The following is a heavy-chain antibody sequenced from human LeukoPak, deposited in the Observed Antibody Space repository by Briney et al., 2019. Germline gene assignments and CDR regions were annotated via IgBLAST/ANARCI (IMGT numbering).Heavy chain of an antibody. CDR2: VSYDGSNK. CDR1: GFTFSSYG. CDR3: GKDDYGDYGGPTLDY. J-gene: IGHJ4*02. D-gene: IGHD4-17*01. V-gene: IGHV3-30*18. Sequence: GGSLRLSCAASGFTFSSYGMHWVRQAPGKGLEWVAVVSYDGSNKYYADSVKGRFTISRDNSKNTLYLQMNSLSTEDTAVYFCGKDDYGDYGGPTLDYWGQGTLVTVSS.